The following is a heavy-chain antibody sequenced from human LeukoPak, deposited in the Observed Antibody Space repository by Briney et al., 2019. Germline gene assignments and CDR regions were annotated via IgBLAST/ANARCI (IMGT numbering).Heavy chain of an antibody. CDR1: GGSFSGYY. CDR2: INHSGST. Sequence: PSETLSLTCAVYGGSFSGYYWSWFRQPPGKGLEWIGEINHSGSTNYNPSLKSRVTISVDTSKNQFSLKLSSVTAADTAVYYCARYDLCSSTSCYGGRYYFDYWGQGTLVTVSS. D-gene: IGHD2-2*01. J-gene: IGHJ4*02. V-gene: IGHV4-34*01. CDR3: ARYDLCSSTSCYGGRYYFDY.